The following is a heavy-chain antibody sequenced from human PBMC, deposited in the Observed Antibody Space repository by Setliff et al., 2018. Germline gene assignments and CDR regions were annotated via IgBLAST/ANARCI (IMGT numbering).Heavy chain of an antibody. J-gene: IGHJ6*03. CDR2: ISVYNGYI. CDR3: AREGVDIRSSTDYRYYMDV. D-gene: IGHD5-12*01. Sequence: ASVKVSCKASGYTFTSSGISWVRQAPGQGLAGMGWISVYNGYIVYAQKLQGRVTIITDEFTGTAYMELSSLRTEDTAVYYCAREGVDIRSSTDYRYYMDVWGKGTTVTVSS. CDR1: GYTFTSSG. V-gene: IGHV1-18*01.